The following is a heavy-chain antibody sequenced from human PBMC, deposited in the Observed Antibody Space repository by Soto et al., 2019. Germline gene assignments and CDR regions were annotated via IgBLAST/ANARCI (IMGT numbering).Heavy chain of an antibody. CDR1: GFTFSSFA. CDR2: LSGSGGDT. D-gene: IGHD3-16*02. CDR3: AKRGGYDYVWKSYRPDY. J-gene: IGHJ4*02. Sequence: PGGSLRLSCVASGFTFSSFAMSWVRQAPGKGLEWASTLSGSGGDTYYASSVNGRFTISRDKSKNTLYLQMDRLRVEDTAVYYCAKRGGYDYVWKSYRPDYWGQGTLVTVSS. V-gene: IGHV3-23*01.